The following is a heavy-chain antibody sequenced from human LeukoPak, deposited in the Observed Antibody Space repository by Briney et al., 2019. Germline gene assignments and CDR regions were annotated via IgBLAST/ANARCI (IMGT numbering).Heavy chain of an antibody. D-gene: IGHD2-15*01. J-gene: IGHJ5*02. CDR2: ISGSGGST. CDR3: AKDRRYCSGGSCYRWFDP. CDR1: GSTFSSYA. Sequence: GGSLRLSCAASGSTFSSYAMSWVRQAPGKGLEWVSAISGSGGSTYYADSVKGRFTISRDNSKNTLYLQMNSLRAEDTAVYYCAKDRRYCSGGSCYRWFDPWGQGTLVTVSS. V-gene: IGHV3-23*01.